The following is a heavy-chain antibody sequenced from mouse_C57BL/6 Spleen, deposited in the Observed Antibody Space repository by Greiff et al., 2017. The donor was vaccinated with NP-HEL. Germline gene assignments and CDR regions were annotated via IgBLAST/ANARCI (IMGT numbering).Heavy chain of an antibody. D-gene: IGHD1-1*01. CDR3: AIDQLRLAWFAY. CDR2: IHPSDSDT. V-gene: IGHV1-74*01. J-gene: IGHJ3*01. Sequence: VKQRPGQGLEWIGRIHPSDSDTNYNQKFKGKATLTVDKSSSTAYMQLSSLTSEDSAVYYCAIDQLRLAWFAYWGQGTLVTVSA.